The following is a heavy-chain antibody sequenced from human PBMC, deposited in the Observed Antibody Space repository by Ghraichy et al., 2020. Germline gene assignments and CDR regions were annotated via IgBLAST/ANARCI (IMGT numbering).Heavy chain of an antibody. Sequence: SETLSLTCTVSGGSISSYYWSWIRQPPGKGLELIGYIYYSGSTNYNPSLKSRVTISVDTSKNQFSLKLSSVTAADTAVYYCARVYYGSGSHPSYYYYGMDVGSQGTTVTVSS. CDR3: ARVYYGSGSHPSYYYYGMDV. V-gene: IGHV4-59*01. D-gene: IGHD3-10*01. CDR1: GGSISSYY. J-gene: IGHJ6*02. CDR2: IYYSGST.